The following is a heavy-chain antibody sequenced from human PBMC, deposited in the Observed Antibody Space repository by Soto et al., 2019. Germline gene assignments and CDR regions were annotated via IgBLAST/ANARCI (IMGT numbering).Heavy chain of an antibody. CDR2: IYYSGGT. CDR1: GGSIGSGTYY. J-gene: IGHJ4*02. V-gene: IGHV4-39*01. Sequence: SETLCLTCTVSGGSIGSGTYYWGWIRQPPGKGLAWIGHIYYSGGTYYNPSLKSRVTISVDTSKNQFSLKLSSVTAADTAVYYCASIMGAIHFDYWGQGTLVTVS. CDR3: ASIMGAIHFDY. D-gene: IGHD1-26*01.